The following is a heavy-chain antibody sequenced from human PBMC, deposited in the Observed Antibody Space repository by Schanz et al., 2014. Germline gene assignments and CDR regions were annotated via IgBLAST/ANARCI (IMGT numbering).Heavy chain of an antibody. CDR3: AKSLESCPGGRCSRGYFDY. D-gene: IGHD2-8*02. Sequence: EVQLVESGGGLVQPGGSLRLSCAASGFTFTNYAMSWVRQAPGKGLEWVSLISDSGDTAYYADSVKGRFTISRDNFKGALYLQMSSLRADDTAVYYCAKSLESCPGGRCSRGYFDYWGQGTLVTVSS. V-gene: IGHV3-23*04. J-gene: IGHJ4*02. CDR1: GFTFTNYA. CDR2: ISDSGDTA.